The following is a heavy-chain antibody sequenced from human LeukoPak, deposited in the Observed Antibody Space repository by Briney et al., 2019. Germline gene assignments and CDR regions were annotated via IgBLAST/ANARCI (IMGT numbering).Heavy chain of an antibody. J-gene: IGHJ5*02. V-gene: IGHV1-2*02. Sequence: ASVKVSCKASGYTFTGYYMHWVRQAPGQGLEWMGWISPNSGGTNYAQKFQGRVTMTRDTSISTAYMELSRLTPDDTAVYYCARDCYDSSGYSGQYNWFAPWGQGTLVTVSS. CDR2: ISPNSGGT. CDR3: ARDCYDSSGYSGQYNWFAP. CDR1: GYTFTGYY. D-gene: IGHD3-22*01.